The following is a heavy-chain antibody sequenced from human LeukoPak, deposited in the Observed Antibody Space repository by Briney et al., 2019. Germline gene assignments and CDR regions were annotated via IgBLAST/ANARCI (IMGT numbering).Heavy chain of an antibody. J-gene: IGHJ6*02. D-gene: IGHD3-10*01. CDR3: ARHLGQLWFGLDV. V-gene: IGHV4-39*01. CDR1: GASISSSGYY. CDR2: TSYGGTT. Sequence: SETLSLTCTVSGASISSSGYYWAWIRQPPGQGLEWIGSTSYGGTTYYDPSLKSRITISVDTSKTHFSLNLSSVTAADTAVYYCARHLGQLWFGLDVWGQGTTVIVSS.